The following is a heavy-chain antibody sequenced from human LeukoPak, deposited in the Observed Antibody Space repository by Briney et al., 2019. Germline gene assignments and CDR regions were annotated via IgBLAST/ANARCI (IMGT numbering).Heavy chain of an antibody. CDR1: GYTFTSYY. D-gene: IGHD1-26*01. J-gene: IGHJ3*02. V-gene: IGHV1-46*01. Sequence: ASVKVSCKESGYTFTSYYMHWVRQAPGQGLEWMGIINPSGGSTSYAQKFQGRVTMTRDTSTSTIYMELSSLRSEDTAVYYCARDQPYSGSYYEVWYGAFDIWGQGTMVTVSS. CDR2: INPSGGST. CDR3: ARDQPYSGSYYEVWYGAFDI.